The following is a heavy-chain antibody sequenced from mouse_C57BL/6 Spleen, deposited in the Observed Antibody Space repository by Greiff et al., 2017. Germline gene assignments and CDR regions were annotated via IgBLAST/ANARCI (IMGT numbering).Heavy chain of an antibody. CDR2: IDPENGDT. CDR1: GFNIKDDY. CDR3: TKGFAY. V-gene: IGHV14-4*01. Sequence: EVQLQESGAELVRPGASVKLSCTASGFNIKDDYMHWVKQRPEQGLEWIGWIDPENGDTESASKFQGKATITADTSSNTAYLQLSSLTAENTAVYYCTKGFAYWGQGTLVTVSA. J-gene: IGHJ3*01.